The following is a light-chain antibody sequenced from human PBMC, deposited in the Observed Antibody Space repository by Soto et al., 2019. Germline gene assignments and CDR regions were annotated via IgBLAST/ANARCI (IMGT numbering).Light chain of an antibody. CDR2: DVS. CDR3: SSYTSSSTLYV. Sequence: SQPCPVCGSPWQANPIPRTGTSSDVGGYNYVSWYQQHPGKAPKLMIYDVSNRPSGVSNRFSGSKSGNTASLTISGLQAEDEADYYCSSYTSSSTLYVFGTGTKVTVL. V-gene: IGLV2-14*01. CDR1: SSDVGGYNY. J-gene: IGLJ1*01.